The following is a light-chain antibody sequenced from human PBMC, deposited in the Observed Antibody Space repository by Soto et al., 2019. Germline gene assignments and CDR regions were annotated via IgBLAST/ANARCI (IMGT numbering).Light chain of an antibody. J-gene: IGKJ1*01. CDR3: QQYGSSAPWT. V-gene: IGKV3-20*01. CDR2: GAS. CDR1: QSVSSSY. Sequence: EIVLTQSPGTLSLSPGERATLSCRASQSVSSSYLAWYQQKPGQAPRLLIYGASSRATGIPDRFSGSGSGTDFTLTISRLEPEDFAVYYCQQYGSSAPWTFGQGTK.